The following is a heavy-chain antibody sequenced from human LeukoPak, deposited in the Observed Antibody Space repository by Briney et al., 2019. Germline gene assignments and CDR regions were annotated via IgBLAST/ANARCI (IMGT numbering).Heavy chain of an antibody. J-gene: IGHJ4*02. CDR2: MNPNSGNT. V-gene: IGHV1-8*01. CDR1: GYTFTSYD. Sequence: ASVKVSCKASGYTFTSYDINWVRQATGQGLEWMGWMNPNSGNTGYAQKFQGRVTMTRDTSISTAYMELSRLRSDDTAVYHCARDRRAMVYYAYWGQGTLVTVSS. D-gene: IGHD5-18*01. CDR3: ARDRRAMVYYAY.